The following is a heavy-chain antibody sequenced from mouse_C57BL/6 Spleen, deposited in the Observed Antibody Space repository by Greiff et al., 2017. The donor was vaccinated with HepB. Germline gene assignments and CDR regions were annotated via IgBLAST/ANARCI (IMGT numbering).Heavy chain of an antibody. CDR3: ARWEYGYDGFAY. J-gene: IGHJ3*01. CDR1: GYTFTSYW. V-gene: IGHV1-69*01. CDR2: IDPSDSYT. Sequence: QVQLQQSGAELVMPGASVKLSCKASGYTFTSYWMHWVKQRPGQGLEWIGEIDPSDSYTNYNQKFKGKSTLTVDKSSSTAYMQLSSLTSEDSAVYYCARWEYGYDGFAYWGQGTLVTVSA. D-gene: IGHD2-2*01.